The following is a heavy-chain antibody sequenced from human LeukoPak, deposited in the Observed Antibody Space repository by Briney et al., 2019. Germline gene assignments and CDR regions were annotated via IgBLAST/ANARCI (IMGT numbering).Heavy chain of an antibody. CDR1: GFTFSSYS. Sequence: GKSLRLSCAASGFTFSSYSIHWVRQAPGKGLEWVAVISYDGSSKDYADSVTGRFTISRDNSKNTLYLQMHSLRAEDTALYYCAGDSSDTVAEYYFDYWGQGTLVTVSS. V-gene: IGHV3-30-3*01. CDR2: ISYDGSSK. CDR3: AGDSSDTVAEYYFDY. J-gene: IGHJ4*02. D-gene: IGHD5-12*01.